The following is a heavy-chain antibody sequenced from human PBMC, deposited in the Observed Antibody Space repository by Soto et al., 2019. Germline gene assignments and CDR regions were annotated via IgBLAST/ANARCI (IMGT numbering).Heavy chain of an antibody. CDR1: GFTFSTYA. J-gene: IGHJ4*02. D-gene: IGHD3-10*01. Sequence: GGSLRLSCSTSGFTFSTYAMNWVRQAPGKGLEWVSALSSSGGTTYYADSVRGRFTISRDNSKNTLFLQMSSLRAEDTALYYCAKQRAGYGSGSDTFYFDFWGQGTLVTVS. CDR3: AKQRAGYGSGSDTFYFDF. CDR2: LSSSGGTT. V-gene: IGHV3-23*01.